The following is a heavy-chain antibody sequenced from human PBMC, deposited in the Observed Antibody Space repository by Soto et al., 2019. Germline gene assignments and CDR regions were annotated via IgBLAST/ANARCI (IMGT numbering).Heavy chain of an antibody. D-gene: IGHD4-4*01. CDR1: GFTFSDYY. Sequence: GGSLRLSCAASGFTFSDYYMSWIRQAPGKGLEWVSYISGSGGSTYYADSVKGRFTISRDNSKNTLYLQMNSLRAEDTAVYYCAKVNRMTTVTTHYYFDYWGQGTLVTVS. CDR2: ISGSGGST. J-gene: IGHJ4*02. V-gene: IGHV3-11*01. CDR3: AKVNRMTTVTTHYYFDY.